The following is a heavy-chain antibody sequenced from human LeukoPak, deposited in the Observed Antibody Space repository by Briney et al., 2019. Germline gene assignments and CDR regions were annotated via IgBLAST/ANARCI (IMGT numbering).Heavy chain of an antibody. J-gene: IGHJ4*02. D-gene: IGHD2-21*02. CDR1: GFTFTSYA. V-gene: IGHV3-23*01. Sequence: GGSLRLSCAASGFTFTSYAMSWVRQAPGKGLEWVSAISGSGGTANYADSVKGRFTISRDNSKNTLYLQMNSLRAEDTAVYYCAKHPRHCGVDCYSDFDYWGQGTLVTVSS. CDR2: ISGSGGTA. CDR3: AKHPRHCGVDCYSDFDY.